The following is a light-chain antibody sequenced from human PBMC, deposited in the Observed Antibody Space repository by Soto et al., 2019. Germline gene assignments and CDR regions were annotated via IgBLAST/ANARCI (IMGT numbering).Light chain of an antibody. V-gene: IGLV1-40*01. CDR3: QSYDSSLSAVV. CDR2: QNN. J-gene: IGLJ2*01. Sequence: QPVLTQPPSVSGAPGQRVSISCTGSSSNIGAGYDVHWYEHLPGTAPKLLIYQNNNRRSGVPDRFSGSKSGTSASLASTGLQAEDEADYYCQSYDSSLSAVVFGGGTKLTVL. CDR1: SSNIGAGYD.